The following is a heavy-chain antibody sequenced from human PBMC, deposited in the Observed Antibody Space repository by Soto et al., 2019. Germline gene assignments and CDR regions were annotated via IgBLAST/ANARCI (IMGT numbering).Heavy chain of an antibody. V-gene: IGHV3-53*01. D-gene: IGHD3-16*01. Sequence: EVQLVESGGGLIQPGGSLRLSCAVSGFTVSNNYMSWVRQAPGKGLEGVSVIYSGGYTAYGDSVKGRFTISRDNSKNTLYLKRNSVGADHRGVYYGAARGGGGGYWGQGTLVTVSS. CDR1: GFTVSNNY. J-gene: IGHJ4*02. CDR2: IYSGGYT. CDR3: AARGGGGGY.